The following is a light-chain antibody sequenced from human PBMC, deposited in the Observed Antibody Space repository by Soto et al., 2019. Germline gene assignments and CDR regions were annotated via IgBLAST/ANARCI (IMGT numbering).Light chain of an antibody. CDR1: SSDIGTYNR. Sequence: QSALTQPPSVSGSPGQSVTISCTGTSSDIGTYNRVSWYQQPPGTAPKLLIYEVRNRLSGVPDRFSGSKSGNTASLTISGLQAEEEGDYYCTSYTSSDTVVFGGGTKLTVL. J-gene: IGLJ2*01. CDR3: TSYTSSDTVV. CDR2: EVR. V-gene: IGLV2-18*02.